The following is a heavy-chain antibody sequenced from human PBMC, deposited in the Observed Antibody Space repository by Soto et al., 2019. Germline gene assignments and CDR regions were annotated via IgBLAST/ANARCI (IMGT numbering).Heavy chain of an antibody. D-gene: IGHD6-19*01. CDR3: ARAPLRGIAVAENENYFDY. V-gene: IGHV4-4*02. CDR1: SGSISSSNW. J-gene: IGHJ4*02. CDR2: IYHSGST. Sequence: SETLSLTCAVSSGSISSSNWWSWVRQPPGKGLEWIGEIYHSGSTNYNPSLKSRVTISVDKSKNQFSLKLSSVTAADTAVYYCARAPLRGIAVAENENYFDYWGQGTLVTVSS.